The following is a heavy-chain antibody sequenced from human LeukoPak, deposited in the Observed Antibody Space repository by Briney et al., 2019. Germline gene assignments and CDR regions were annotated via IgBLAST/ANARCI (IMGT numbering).Heavy chain of an antibody. CDR1: GFTFGDYA. Sequence: GGSLRLSCTASGFTFGDYAMSWFRQAPGKGLEWVGFIRSKAYGGTTEYAASVKGRFTISRDDSKSIAYLQMNNLKTEDTAVYYCTRDPTSSYYDFWSGYPPAAFDIWGQGTMVTVSS. V-gene: IGHV3-49*03. CDR3: TRDPTSSYYDFWSGYPPAAFDI. D-gene: IGHD3-3*01. J-gene: IGHJ3*02. CDR2: IRSKAYGGTT.